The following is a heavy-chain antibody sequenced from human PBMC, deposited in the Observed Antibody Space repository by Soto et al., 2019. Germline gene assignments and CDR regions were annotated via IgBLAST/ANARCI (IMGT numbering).Heavy chain of an antibody. J-gene: IGHJ5*02. CDR3: ARHRDRYSGRPYNCFDP. Sequence: GESLKISCKGSGYNFATNWIAWVRQMPGKGLEWMGSIYPRDAGARYSPSFHRQVTVTADKFVNTAYLHWTSLKASDTAMYDCARHRDRYSGRPYNCFDPWGEGPLVPVSS. CDR2: IYPRDAGA. D-gene: IGHD1-26*01. CDR1: GYNFATNW. V-gene: IGHV5-51*01.